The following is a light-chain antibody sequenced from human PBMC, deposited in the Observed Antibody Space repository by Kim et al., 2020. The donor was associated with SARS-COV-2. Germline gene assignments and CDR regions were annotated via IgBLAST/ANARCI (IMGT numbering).Light chain of an antibody. V-gene: IGLV3-19*01. Sequence: SSELTQDPAVSVALGQTVRITCQGDSLRSYYPSWYQQKPGQAPVLVIYGKNNRPSGIPDRFSGSSSGNTASLTITGAQAEDEADYYCNSRDSSGNHWVFGGGTKVTVL. CDR1: SLRSYY. J-gene: IGLJ3*02. CDR3: NSRDSSGNHWV. CDR2: GKN.